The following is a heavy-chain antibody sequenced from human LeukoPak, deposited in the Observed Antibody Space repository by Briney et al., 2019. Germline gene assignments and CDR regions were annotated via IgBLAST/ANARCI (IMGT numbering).Heavy chain of an antibody. CDR3: AREGSTYSHMDV. V-gene: IGHV3-48*03. CDR2: ISSSGTTI. D-gene: IGHD5/OR15-5a*01. CDR1: GFAFSSYE. J-gene: IGHJ6*02. Sequence: GGSLRLSCAASGFAFSSYEMNWVRQAPGKGLEWVSYISSSGTTIYYADSVKGRFIISRDNAKNSLYLQMNSLRGEDTAVYYCAREGSTYSHMDVWGQGTTVTVSS.